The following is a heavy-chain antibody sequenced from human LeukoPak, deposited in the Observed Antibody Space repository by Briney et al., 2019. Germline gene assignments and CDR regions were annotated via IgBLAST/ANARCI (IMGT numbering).Heavy chain of an antibody. CDR3: ARPYGDPRRSVRFYYSGMDV. CDR1: GYTFTSYG. V-gene: IGHV1-18*01. J-gene: IGHJ6*02. CDR2: ISAYNGNT. Sequence: ASVKVSCKASGYTFTSYGISWVRQAPGQGLEWMGWISAYNGNTNYAQKLQGRVTMTTDTSTSTAYMELRSLRSDDTAVYYCARPYGDPRRSVRFYYSGMDVWGQGTTVTVSS. D-gene: IGHD4-17*01.